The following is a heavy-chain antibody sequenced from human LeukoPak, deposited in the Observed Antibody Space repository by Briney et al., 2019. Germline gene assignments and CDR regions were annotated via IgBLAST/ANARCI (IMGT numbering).Heavy chain of an antibody. Sequence: MAGGSLRLSCAASGFTFSNAWMSWVRQAPGKGLEWVGRIKRKTDGGTTDYAAPVKGRFTISRDDSKNTLYLQMNSLKTEDTAVYYCTTRRDQRAYSNYDYFDYWGQGTLVTVSS. V-gene: IGHV3-15*01. CDR1: GFTFSNAW. CDR3: TTRRDQRAYSNYDYFDY. J-gene: IGHJ4*02. D-gene: IGHD4-4*01. CDR2: IKRKTDGGTT.